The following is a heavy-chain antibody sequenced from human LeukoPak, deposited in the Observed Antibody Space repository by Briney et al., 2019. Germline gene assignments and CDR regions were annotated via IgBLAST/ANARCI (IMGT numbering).Heavy chain of an antibody. Sequence: GGSLRLSCAASGFTFSSYAMSWVRQVPGKGLEWVSVISGSGDNTYYADSVKGRFTISRDNSKNTLYLQMNSLRAEDTAVYYCAPDPNKWLRNYWGQGTLVTVSS. CDR1: GFTFSSYA. V-gene: IGHV3-23*01. CDR2: ISGSGDNT. J-gene: IGHJ4*02. D-gene: IGHD5-12*01. CDR3: APDPNKWLRNY.